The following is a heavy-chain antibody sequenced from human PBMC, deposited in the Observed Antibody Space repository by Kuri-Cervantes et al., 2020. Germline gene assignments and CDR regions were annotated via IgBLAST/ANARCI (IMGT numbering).Heavy chain of an antibody. CDR3: ARDGGNSGDLDY. V-gene: IGHV4-34*01. CDR1: GGSFSGYY. D-gene: IGHD4-23*01. J-gene: IGHJ4*02. CDR2: INHSGST. Sequence: SETLSLTCAVYGGSFSGYYWSWIRQSPGKGLEWIGEINHSGSTNYNPSLKSRVTISVDTSKNQFSLQLNSVTPEDTAVYYCARDGGNSGDLDYWGQGTLVTVSS.